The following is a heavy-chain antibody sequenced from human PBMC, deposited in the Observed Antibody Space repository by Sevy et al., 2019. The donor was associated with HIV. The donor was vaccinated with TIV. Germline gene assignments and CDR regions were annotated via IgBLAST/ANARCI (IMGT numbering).Heavy chain of an antibody. D-gene: IGHD3-3*01. CDR1: GFTFSSYG. J-gene: IGHJ6*02. V-gene: IGHV3-33*01. CDR2: IWYDGSNK. Sequence: GGSLRLSCAASGFTFSSYGMHWVRQAPGKGLEWVAVIWYDGSNKYYADSVKGRFTISRDNSKNTLYLQMNGLRAEDTAVYYCARGRGDFWSGYYPFYYYYGMDVWGQGTTVTVSS. CDR3: ARGRGDFWSGYYPFYYYYGMDV.